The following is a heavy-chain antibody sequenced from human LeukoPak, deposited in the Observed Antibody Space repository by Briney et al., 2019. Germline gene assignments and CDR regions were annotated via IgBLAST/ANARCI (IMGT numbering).Heavy chain of an antibody. CDR3: AKLKTGTTRDAFDI. CDR1: GFTFSSYA. V-gene: IGHV3-30*04. J-gene: IGHJ3*02. Sequence: GGSLRLSCAASGFTFSSYAMHWVRQAPGKGLEWVAVISYDGSNKYYADSVKGRFTISRDNSKNTLYLQMNSLRAEDTAVYYCAKLKTGTTRDAFDIWGQGTMVTVSS. D-gene: IGHD1-1*01. CDR2: ISYDGSNK.